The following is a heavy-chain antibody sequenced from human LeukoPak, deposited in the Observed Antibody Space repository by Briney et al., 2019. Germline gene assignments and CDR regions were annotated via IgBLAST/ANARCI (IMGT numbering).Heavy chain of an antibody. D-gene: IGHD6-13*01. CDR1: GFTFSSYE. CDR2: ISSSGSTI. Sequence: GGSLRLSCAASGFTFSSYEMNWVRQAPGKGLEWASYISSSGSTIYYADSVKGRFTISRDNAKNSLYLQMNSLRAEDTAVYYCAREAGIAAAEIDYWGQGTLVTVSS. CDR3: AREAGIAAAEIDY. V-gene: IGHV3-48*03. J-gene: IGHJ4*02.